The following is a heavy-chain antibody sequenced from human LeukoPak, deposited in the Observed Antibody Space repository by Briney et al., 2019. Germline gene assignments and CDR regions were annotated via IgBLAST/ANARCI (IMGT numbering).Heavy chain of an antibody. Sequence: SEALSLTCTVSGGSISSYYWSWIRQPPGKGLEWIGYIYYSGSTNCNPSVKSRVAMSVDTSKKQFSLKLSSLTAADTAVYYCARGGTAVIAPYAFDIWGQGTMVTVSS. D-gene: IGHD4-23*01. CDR2: IYYSGST. J-gene: IGHJ3*02. CDR3: ARGGTAVIAPYAFDI. CDR1: GGSISSYY. V-gene: IGHV4-59*01.